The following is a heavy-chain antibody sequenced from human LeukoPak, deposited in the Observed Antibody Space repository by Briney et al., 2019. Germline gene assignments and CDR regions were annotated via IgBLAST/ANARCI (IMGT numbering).Heavy chain of an antibody. CDR1: GFTFDDYA. CDR3: AARRGAAAGTDYFDD. Sequence: PGRSLRLSCAASGFTFDDYAINWVRQAPGKGLEWVSGIRWKSGSIAYADSVKGRFTISRDNAKNSLYLQMNSLRVEDMALYYCAARRGAAAGTDYFDDWGQGTLVTVSS. J-gene: IGHJ4*02. D-gene: IGHD6-13*01. CDR2: IRWKSGSI. V-gene: IGHV3-9*03.